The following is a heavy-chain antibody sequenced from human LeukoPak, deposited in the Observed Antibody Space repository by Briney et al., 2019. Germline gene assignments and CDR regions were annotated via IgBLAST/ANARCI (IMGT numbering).Heavy chain of an antibody. J-gene: IGHJ4*02. CDR1: GFTFSSYS. CDR2: ISSSSSYI. D-gene: IGHD6-13*01. CDR3: ARVDWLQLAEIDY. Sequence: GGSLRLSCAASGFTFSSYSMNWVRQAPGKGLEWVSSISSSSSYIYYADSVKGRFTISRDNAKNSLYLQMNSLRAEDTAVYYCARVDWLQLAEIDYWGQGTLVTVSS. V-gene: IGHV3-21*01.